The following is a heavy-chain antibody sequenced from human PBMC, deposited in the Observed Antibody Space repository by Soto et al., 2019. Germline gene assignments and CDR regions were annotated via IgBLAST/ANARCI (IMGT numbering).Heavy chain of an antibody. V-gene: IGHV3-48*03. CDR3: ARGNYDILTGYNIRYYYYYGMDV. J-gene: IGHJ6*02. Sequence: XESLRLSCAASGFTFSSYEMNWVRQAPGKGLEWVSYISSSGSTIYHADSVKGRFTISRDNAKNSLYLQMNSLRAEDTAVYYCARGNYDILTGYNIRYYYYYGMDVWGQGTTVTVSS. D-gene: IGHD3-9*01. CDR2: ISSSGSTI. CDR1: GFTFSSYE.